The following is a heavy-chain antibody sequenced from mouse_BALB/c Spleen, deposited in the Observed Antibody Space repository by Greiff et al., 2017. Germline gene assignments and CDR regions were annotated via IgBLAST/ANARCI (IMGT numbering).Heavy chain of an antibody. CDR2: ISSGGSYT. Sequence: EVQLVESGGGLVKPGGSLKLSCAASGFTFSSYAMSWVRQSPEKRLEWVAEISSGGSYTYYPDTVTGRFTISRDNAKNTLYLEMSSLRSEDTAMYYCARDAATFDYWGQGTTLTVSS. V-gene: IGHV5-9-4*01. CDR1: GFTFSSYA. D-gene: IGHD1-2*01. CDR3: ARDAATFDY. J-gene: IGHJ2*01.